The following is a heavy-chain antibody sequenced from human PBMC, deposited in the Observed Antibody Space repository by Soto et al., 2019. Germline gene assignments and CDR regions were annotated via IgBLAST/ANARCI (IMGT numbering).Heavy chain of an antibody. J-gene: IGHJ5*02. D-gene: IGHD6-13*01. Sequence: ASVKVSGKASGYTFINFDISWVRQAAGQGLEWLGWMNPGSGQTGYASKFQGRVAMTRDASTGTSHLELSSLTSDDTAVYYCARMASAGTLNWFDPWGQGTLVTVSS. V-gene: IGHV1-8*02. CDR2: MNPGSGQT. CDR1: GYTFINFD. CDR3: ARMASAGTLNWFDP.